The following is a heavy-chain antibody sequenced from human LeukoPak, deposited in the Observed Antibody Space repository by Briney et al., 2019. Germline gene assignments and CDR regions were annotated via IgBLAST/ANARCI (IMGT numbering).Heavy chain of an antibody. Sequence: GGSLRLSCAASGFTFSSHWMHWVRQAPGKGLVWVTRISSDGRSTSYADSVKGRFTISRDNAKNSLHLQMNSLRAEDTALYYCARDISSGWYFDYWGQGTLVTVSS. CDR2: ISSDGRST. J-gene: IGHJ4*02. CDR1: GFTFSSHW. D-gene: IGHD6-19*01. CDR3: ARDISSGWYFDY. V-gene: IGHV3-74*01.